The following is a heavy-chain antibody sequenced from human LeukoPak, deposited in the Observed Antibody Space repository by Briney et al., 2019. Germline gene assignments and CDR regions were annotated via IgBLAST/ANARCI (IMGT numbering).Heavy chain of an antibody. Sequence: PGGSLRLSCAASGFTFDDYGMSWVRQAPGKGLEWISALSGSGRTTYYADSVKGRFTISRDNSGNTLYLQMNSLTVEDTALYYCAKNRGIGSADWFDPWGQRTLVTVSS. CDR1: GFTFDDYG. CDR2: LSGSGRTT. CDR3: AKNRGIGSADWFDP. V-gene: IGHV3-23*01. D-gene: IGHD2-2*01. J-gene: IGHJ5*02.